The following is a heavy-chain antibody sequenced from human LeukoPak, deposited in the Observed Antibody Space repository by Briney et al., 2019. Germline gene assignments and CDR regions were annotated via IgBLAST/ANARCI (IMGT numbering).Heavy chain of an antibody. D-gene: IGHD6-6*01. CDR1: GFTFSSYA. CDR3: AKDLEVYSSSSGLVY. Sequence: PGGSLRLSCAASGFTFSSYAMSWVRQAPGKGLEWVSAISGSGGSTYYADSVKGRFTIPRDNSKNTLYLQMNSLRAEDTAVYYCAKDLEVYSSSSGLVYWGQGTLVTVSS. CDR2: ISGSGGST. V-gene: IGHV3-23*01. J-gene: IGHJ4*02.